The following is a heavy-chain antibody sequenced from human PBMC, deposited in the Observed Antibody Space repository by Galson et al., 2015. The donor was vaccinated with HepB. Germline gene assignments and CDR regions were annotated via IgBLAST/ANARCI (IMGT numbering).Heavy chain of an antibody. V-gene: IGHV3-64D*06. J-gene: IGHJ4*02. CDR3: VKDGVSFCDSTEY. CDR2: ISSNGGST. D-gene: IGHD2/OR15-2a*01. Sequence: SLRLSCAASGFTFSSYAMHWVRQAPGKGLEYVSAISSNGGSTYYADSVKGRFTISRDNSKNTLYLQMSSLRAEDTAVYYCVKDGVSFCDSTEYWGQGTLVTVSS. CDR1: GFTFSSYA.